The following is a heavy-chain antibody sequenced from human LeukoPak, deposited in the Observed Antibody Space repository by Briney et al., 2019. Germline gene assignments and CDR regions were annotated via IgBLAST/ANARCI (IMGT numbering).Heavy chain of an antibody. CDR2: IYYSGST. CDR3: ARHGPDRIAVAAIST. CDR1: GGSISSSSYY. D-gene: IGHD6-19*01. Sequence: SETLSLTCTVSGGSISSSSYYWGWIRQPPGKGLEWIGSIYYSGSTYYNPSLKSRVTISVDTSQNQFSLRLSSVTATDTGVYYCARHGPDRIAVAAISTWGQGVLVTVSS. J-gene: IGHJ5*02. V-gene: IGHV4-39*01.